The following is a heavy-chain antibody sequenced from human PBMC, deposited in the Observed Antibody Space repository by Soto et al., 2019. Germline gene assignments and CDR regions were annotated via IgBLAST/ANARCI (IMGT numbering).Heavy chain of an antibody. CDR3: ARALVVVPAARPFDY. CDR2: IYYSGST. Sequence: QVQLQESGPGLVKPSQTLSHTCTVSGGSISSGGYYWSWIRQHPGKGLEWIGYIYYSGSTYYNPSLKSRVTISVDTSKNQFSLKLSSVTAADTAVYYCARALVVVPAARPFDYWGQGTLVTVSS. J-gene: IGHJ4*02. D-gene: IGHD2-2*01. V-gene: IGHV4-31*03. CDR1: GGSISSGGYY.